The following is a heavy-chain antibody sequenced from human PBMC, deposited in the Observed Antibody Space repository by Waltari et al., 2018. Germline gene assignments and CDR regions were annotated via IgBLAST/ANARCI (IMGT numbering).Heavy chain of an antibody. CDR3: ARESEVSGWYVS. D-gene: IGHD6-19*01. CDR2: IYSGGDT. Sequence: EVQLVETGGGLIQPGGSLRLSWAASGFTVPCNYLSWVRQAPGKGLEWVSGIYSGGDTHYPDSVKGRFTISRANSNNTLYLQMNSLRADDTAVYYCARESEVSGWYVSWGQGTLVTVSS. J-gene: IGHJ4*02. CDR1: GFTVPCNY. V-gene: IGHV3-53*02.